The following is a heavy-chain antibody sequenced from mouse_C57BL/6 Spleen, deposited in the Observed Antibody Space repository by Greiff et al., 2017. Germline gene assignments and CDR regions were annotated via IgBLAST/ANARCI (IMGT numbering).Heavy chain of an antibody. Sequence: EVQLQQSGPELVKPGASVKISCKASGYTFTDYYMNWVKQSHGKSLEWIGDINPNNGGTSYNQKFKGKATLTVDKSSSTAYMELRSLTSEDSAVYDCARGYAMDYWGQGTSVTVSS. V-gene: IGHV1-26*01. J-gene: IGHJ4*01. CDR1: GYTFTDYY. CDR2: INPNNGGT. CDR3: ARGYAMDY.